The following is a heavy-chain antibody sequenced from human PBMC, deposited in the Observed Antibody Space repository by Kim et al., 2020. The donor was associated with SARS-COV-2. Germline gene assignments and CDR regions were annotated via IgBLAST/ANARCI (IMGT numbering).Heavy chain of an antibody. CDR1: GFTFSSYA. CDR3: ASTPPQWQRYRDLFYLDS. J-gene: IGHJ4*02. Sequence: GGSLRLSCAASGFTFSSYAMSWVRQAPGKGLEWVSAISGSGGNTYYANSVKGRFTISRDNSKGTLYLQMNSLRADDTAVYHCASTPPQWQRYRDLFYLDSWGQGTLVTVSS. CDR2: ISGSGGNT. V-gene: IGHV3-23*01. D-gene: IGHD5-12*01.